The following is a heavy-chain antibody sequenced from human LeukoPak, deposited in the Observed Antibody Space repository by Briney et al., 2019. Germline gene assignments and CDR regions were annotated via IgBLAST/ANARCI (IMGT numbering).Heavy chain of an antibody. V-gene: IGHV3-74*01. Sequence: QTGGSLRLSCAASGFTFSSYWMHWVRQAPGKGLVWVSRINSDGSSTSYADSVKGRFTISRDNSKNTLHLQMNSLRAEDTAVYYCASSSYGGNSLDYWGQGTLVTVSS. CDR3: ASSSYGGNSLDY. CDR2: INSDGSST. J-gene: IGHJ4*02. D-gene: IGHD4-23*01. CDR1: GFTFSSYW.